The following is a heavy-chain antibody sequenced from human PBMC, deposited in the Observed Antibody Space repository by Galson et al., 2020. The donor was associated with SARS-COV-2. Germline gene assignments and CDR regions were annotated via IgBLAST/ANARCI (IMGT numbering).Heavy chain of an antibody. J-gene: IGHJ4*02. CDR1: GYTFISFY. D-gene: IGHD2-21*01. Sequence: ASVKVSCKASGYTFISFYIHWVRQAPGQGLEWMGVINPSGDNKYHAQQLRGRVPVTRDRSTQTVYMELSNLKSEDPAVYYCAREWGDINSSVFDYWGQGSLVVVSS. CDR3: AREWGDINSSVFDY. CDR2: INPSGDNK. V-gene: IGHV1-46*04.